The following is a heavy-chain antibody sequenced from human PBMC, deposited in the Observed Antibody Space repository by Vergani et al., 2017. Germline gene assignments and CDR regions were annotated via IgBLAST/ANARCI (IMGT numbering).Heavy chain of an antibody. Sequence: EVQLLESGGSLKQPGGSVRLSCAASGFTFSTYAMHWVRHAPGKGLECVSALTGGGGSTYYADSFKGRFIISRDNSRDTLYLQMNSLRPEDTATYYCVKDAGSYKNFFDSWGQGTLVTVSS. CDR1: GFTFSTYA. V-gene: IGHV3-23*01. CDR2: LTGGGGST. J-gene: IGHJ4*02. D-gene: IGHD1-26*01. CDR3: VKDAGSYKNFFDS.